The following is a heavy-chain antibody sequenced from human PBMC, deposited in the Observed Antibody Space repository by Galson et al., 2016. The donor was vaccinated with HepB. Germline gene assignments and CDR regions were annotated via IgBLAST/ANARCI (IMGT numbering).Heavy chain of an antibody. CDR2: MFYSGTT. CDR1: GGSISSGSHF. Sequence: EPLSLTCSVSGGSISSGSHFWGWIRQPPGKGLEWIGSMFYSGTTYYNPSVNSRATVSFDTSKNHFSLKLSSVTAADTAVYYCARRAATIWYFDLWGRGTLVTVSS. CDR3: ARRAATIWYFDL. J-gene: IGHJ2*01. V-gene: IGHV4-39*02. D-gene: IGHD4-17*01.